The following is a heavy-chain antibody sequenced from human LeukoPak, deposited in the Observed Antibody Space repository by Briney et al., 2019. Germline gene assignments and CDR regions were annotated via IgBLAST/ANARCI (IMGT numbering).Heavy chain of an antibody. Sequence: SETLSLTCTVSGYSIRSGYYWGWIRQPPGKGLEWIGSIDHSGSTYYIPSLKSRVTISVDTSKNQFSLKLSSVTAADTAVYYCARGLDSSSANFDYWGQGTLVTVSS. CDR3: ARGLDSSSANFDY. CDR2: IDHSGST. D-gene: IGHD6-13*01. V-gene: IGHV4-38-2*02. CDR1: GYSIRSGYY. J-gene: IGHJ4*02.